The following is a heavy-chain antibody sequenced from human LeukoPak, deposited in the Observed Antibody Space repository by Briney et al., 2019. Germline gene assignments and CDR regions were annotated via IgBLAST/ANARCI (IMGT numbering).Heavy chain of an antibody. CDR3: ATDLPLRFLEGDAFDI. V-gene: IGHV1-24*01. CDR2: FDPEDGET. CDR1: GYTLTELS. Sequence: GASVKVSCKVSGYTLTELSMHWVRQAPGKGLEWMGGFDPEDGETIYAQKFQGRVTMTEDTSTDTAYMELSSLRSEDTAVYYCATDLPLRFLEGDAFDIWGQGTMVTVSS. D-gene: IGHD3-3*01. J-gene: IGHJ3*02.